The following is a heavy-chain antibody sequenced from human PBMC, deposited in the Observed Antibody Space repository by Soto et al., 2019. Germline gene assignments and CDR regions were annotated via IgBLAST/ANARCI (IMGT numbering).Heavy chain of an antibody. V-gene: IGHV3-64D*08. Sequence: GESLKISCSASGFTFSSYAMHWVRQAPGKGLEYVSAISSNGGSTYYADSVKGRFTISRDNSKNTLYLQMSSLRAEDTAVYYCVKDRLWATNVGSRRIGVVITPLDYWGQGTLVTVSS. D-gene: IGHD3-3*01. J-gene: IGHJ4*02. CDR1: GFTFSSYA. CDR3: VKDRLWATNVGSRRIGVVITPLDY. CDR2: ISSNGGST.